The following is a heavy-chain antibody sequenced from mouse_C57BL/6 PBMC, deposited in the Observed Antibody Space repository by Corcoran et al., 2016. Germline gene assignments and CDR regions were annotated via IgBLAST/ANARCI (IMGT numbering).Heavy chain of an antibody. Sequence: DVQLQESGPGLVKPSQSLSLTCSVTGYSITSGYYWNWIRQFPGNKLEWMSYISYDGSNNYNPSLKNRISITRDTSKTQFFLKLNSVTTEDTATYYCSSASYYSNPYALDYWGQGTSVTASS. CDR3: SSASYYSNPYALDY. CDR1: GYSITSGYY. V-gene: IGHV3-6*01. D-gene: IGHD2-5*01. CDR2: ISYDGSN. J-gene: IGHJ4*01.